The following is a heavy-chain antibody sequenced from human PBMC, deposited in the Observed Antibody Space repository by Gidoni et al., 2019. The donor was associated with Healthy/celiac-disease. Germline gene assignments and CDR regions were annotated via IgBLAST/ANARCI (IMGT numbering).Heavy chain of an antibody. V-gene: IGHV3-21*01. CDR1: GFPFSSYS. D-gene: IGHD4-17*01. Sequence: EVQLVESGGGLVKPGGSLSLSCAASGFPFSSYSMNWVRQAPGKGLEWVSSISSSSSYIYYADSVKGRFTISRDNAKNSLYLQMNSLRAEDTAVYYCARDYGAAFDIWGQGTMVTVSS. J-gene: IGHJ3*02. CDR2: ISSSSSYI. CDR3: ARDYGAAFDI.